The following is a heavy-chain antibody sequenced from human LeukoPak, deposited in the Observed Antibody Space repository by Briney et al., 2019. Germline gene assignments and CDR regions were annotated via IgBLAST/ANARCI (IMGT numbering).Heavy chain of an antibody. CDR3: AREACSGSCHSEYFDY. V-gene: IGHV3-30*03. CDR2: ISNDGRSI. CDR1: GFTFCSYG. J-gene: IGHJ4*02. D-gene: IGHD2-15*01. Sequence: PGGSLRHFCAGSGFTFCSYGIHWARQAPAKGLEWVAVISNDGRSIYYADSVKGRFTISTDNSKNTLYLQVNSLRAEDTAVYSCAREACSGSCHSEYFDYWGLATMLTVSS.